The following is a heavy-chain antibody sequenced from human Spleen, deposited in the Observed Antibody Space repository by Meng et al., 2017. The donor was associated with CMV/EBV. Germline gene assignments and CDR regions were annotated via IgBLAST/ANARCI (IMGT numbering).Heavy chain of an antibody. CDR2: IYYSGST. D-gene: IGHD4-23*01. J-gene: IGHJ5*02. V-gene: IGHV4-61*08. CDR1: GGSISSGGYY. CDR3: ARVHTYGGNSEDWFDP. Sequence: SETLSLTCTVSGGSISSGGYYWSWIRQHPGKGLEWIGYIYYSGSTNYNPSLKSRVTISVDTSKNQFSLKLSSVTAADTAVYYCARVHTYGGNSEDWFDPWGQGTLVTVSS.